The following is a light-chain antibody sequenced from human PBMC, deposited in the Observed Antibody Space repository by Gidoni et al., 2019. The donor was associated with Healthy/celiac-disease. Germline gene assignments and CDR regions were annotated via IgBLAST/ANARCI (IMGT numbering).Light chain of an antibody. CDR1: QSISSW. J-gene: IGKJ2*01. CDR3: QQYNSYSLYT. CDR2: DAS. V-gene: IGKV1-5*01. Sequence: DIQMTQSPSTLSASVGDRVTITCRASQSISSWLAWYQQKPGKAPKLLIYDASSLESGVPSRFSSSGSETEFTLTISSLQPDDFATYYCQQYNSYSLYTFGQGTKLEIK.